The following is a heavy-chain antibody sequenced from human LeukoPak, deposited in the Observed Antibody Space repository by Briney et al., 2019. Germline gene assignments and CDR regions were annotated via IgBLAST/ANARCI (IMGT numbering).Heavy chain of an antibody. CDR2: INSAKGET. D-gene: IGHD3-10*02. CDR3: ANVLHPLYYYYGLAV. Sequence: ASVKVSCKASGDGFANYGFSWVRQAPGQGLEWMGWINSAKGETKYAQRLQDRVTMTADTSTKTAYMELRSLTSDDTAIYYCANVLHPLYYYYGLAVGGQGTTVPVSS. V-gene: IGHV1-18*01. J-gene: IGHJ6*02. CDR1: GDGFANYG.